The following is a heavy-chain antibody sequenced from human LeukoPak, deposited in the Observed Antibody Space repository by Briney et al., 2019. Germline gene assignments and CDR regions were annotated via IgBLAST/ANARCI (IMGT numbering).Heavy chain of an antibody. J-gene: IGHJ4*02. V-gene: IGHV3-48*01. CDR2: ISSSSSTI. D-gene: IGHD1-26*01. CDR3: AREWELSFDY. Sequence: GGSLRLSCAASGFTFSSYSMNWVRQAPGKGLEWVSYISSSSSTIYYAGSVKGRFTISRDNAKNSMFLQMNSLRAEDTAVYYCAREWELSFDYWGQGTLVSVSS. CDR1: GFTFSSYS.